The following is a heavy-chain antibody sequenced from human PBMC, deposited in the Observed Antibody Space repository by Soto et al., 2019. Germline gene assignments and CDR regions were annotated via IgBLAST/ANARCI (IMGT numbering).Heavy chain of an antibody. CDR3: ARDTPPDIVATIPPGFDY. D-gene: IGHD5-12*01. CDR1: GGTYSSYA. J-gene: IGHJ4*02. CDR2: IIPIFGTA. V-gene: IGHV1-69*05. Sequence: VASVKVSCKASGGTYSSYAISWVRQAPGQGLEWMGGIIPIFGTANYAQKLQGRVTMTTDTSTSTAYMELRSLRSDDTAVYYCARDTPPDIVATIPPGFDYWGQGTLVTVSS.